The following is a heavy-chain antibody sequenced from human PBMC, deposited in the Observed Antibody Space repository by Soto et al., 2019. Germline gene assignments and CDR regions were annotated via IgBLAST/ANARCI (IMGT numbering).Heavy chain of an antibody. CDR3: ARGSVDTFDSSGFYES. D-gene: IGHD3-22*01. Sequence: PSEPQSLTSAEYGGSFSAYYWSWIRQPPGKGLEWIGEINHSGVTSYNPSLKSRVTISVDTSKSQFTLKLTSVTAADRAVYYCARGSVDTFDSSGFYESWGQG. J-gene: IGHJ4*02. V-gene: IGHV4-34*01. CDR2: INHSGVT. CDR1: GGSFSAYY.